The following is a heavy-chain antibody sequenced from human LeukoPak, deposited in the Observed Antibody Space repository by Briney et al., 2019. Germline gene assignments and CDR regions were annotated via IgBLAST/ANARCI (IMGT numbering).Heavy chain of an antibody. CDR1: GFRVSTYA. CDR3: AKGVLPLPHQDALDI. CDR2: FIHDGGSS. V-gene: IGHV3-23*01. D-gene: IGHD1-14*01. Sequence: PGGALKLSCAASGFRVSTYAMSGVRDGPGTGLKTVSGFIHDGGSSDYVDSVKGRFTISRDNSKNTLYLQMNSLRAEDTAVFYCAKGVLPLPHQDALDIWGQGTLVTVSS. J-gene: IGHJ3*02.